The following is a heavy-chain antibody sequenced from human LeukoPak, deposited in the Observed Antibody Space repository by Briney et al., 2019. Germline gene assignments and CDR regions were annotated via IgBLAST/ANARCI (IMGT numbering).Heavy chain of an antibody. CDR1: GFTFSSYA. J-gene: IGHJ5*02. Sequence: PGGSLRLSCAASGFTFSSYAMSWVRQAPGKGLEWVSAICGSGGRTYYADSVKGRFTISRDNSKNTLYLQMNSLRAEDTAVYYCAKDPYCSSTSCHNWFDPWGQGTLVTVSS. V-gene: IGHV3-23*01. CDR2: ICGSGGRT. D-gene: IGHD2-2*01. CDR3: AKDPYCSSTSCHNWFDP.